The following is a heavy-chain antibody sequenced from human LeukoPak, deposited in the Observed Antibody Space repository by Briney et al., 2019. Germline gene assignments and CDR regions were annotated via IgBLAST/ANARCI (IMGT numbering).Heavy chain of an antibody. J-gene: IGHJ4*02. D-gene: IGHD6-13*01. V-gene: IGHV3-48*01. CDR3: ARETPDSSSWTDFDY. Sequence: GGSLRLSCVASGFTFSNYNMNWVRRAPGKGLEWVSYITLSSSTIYYADSVKGRFTISRDNAKNSLYLQMNSLRAEDTAVYYCARETPDSSSWTDFDYWGQGTLVTVSS. CDR1: GFTFSNYN. CDR2: ITLSSSTI.